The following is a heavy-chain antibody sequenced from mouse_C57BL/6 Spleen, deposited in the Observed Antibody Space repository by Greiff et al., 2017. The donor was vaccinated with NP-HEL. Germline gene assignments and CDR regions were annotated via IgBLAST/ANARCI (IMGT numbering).Heavy chain of an antibody. V-gene: IGHV1-19*01. CDR1: GYTFTDYY. J-gene: IGHJ2*01. Sequence: EVQLQQSGPVLVKPGASVKMSCKASGYTFTDYYMNWVKQSHGKSLEWIGVINPYNGGTSYNQKFKGKATLTVDKSSSTAYMELNSLTSEDSAVYYCARLIYDYDGDYWGQGTTLTVSS. CDR3: ARLIYDYDGDY. D-gene: IGHD2-4*01. CDR2: INPYNGGT.